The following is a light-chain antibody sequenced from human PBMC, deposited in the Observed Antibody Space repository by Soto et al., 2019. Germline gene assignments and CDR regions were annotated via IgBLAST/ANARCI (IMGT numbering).Light chain of an antibody. CDR2: KAS. V-gene: IGKV1-5*03. Sequence: DIQMTQSPSTLSASVGDRVTITCRASQSISNRLAWYQQKPGKAPKLLIYKASSLESGVPSRFSGSGSGTEFTLTISSLQPDDFASYYCQQYNSTPLTFGGGTKVEIK. CDR1: QSISNR. J-gene: IGKJ4*01. CDR3: QQYNSTPLT.